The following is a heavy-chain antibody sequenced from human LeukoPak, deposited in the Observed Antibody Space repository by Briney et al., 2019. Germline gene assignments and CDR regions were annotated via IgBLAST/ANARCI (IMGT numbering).Heavy chain of an antibody. V-gene: IGHV4-31*01. Sequence: SETLSLTCTVSGVSISSGGYYWRWLRQHPEKGLEWIGYIYESGDTYYNPSLKSPVTISADTSKNQFSLKLSSVTAADTAVYYCARVSGSSMIDFWGQGTLVTVSS. CDR1: GVSISSGGYY. D-gene: IGHD3-10*01. CDR2: IYESGDT. J-gene: IGHJ4*02. CDR3: ARVSGSSMIDF.